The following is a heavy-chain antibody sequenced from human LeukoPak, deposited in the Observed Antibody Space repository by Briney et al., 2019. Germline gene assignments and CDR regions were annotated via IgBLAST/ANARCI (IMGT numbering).Heavy chain of an antibody. CDR2: ISHSGST. D-gene: IGHD3-22*01. CDR1: GGSFSGYY. V-gene: IGHV4-34*01. J-gene: IGHJ4*02. CDR3: ARGGYDSSGYYSDY. Sequence: PSETLSLTCAVYGGSFSGYYWSWIRQPPGKGLEWIGEISHSGSTNYNPSLKSRVTISVDTSKNQFSLKLSSVTAADTAVYYCARGGYDSSGYYSDYWGQGTLVTVSS.